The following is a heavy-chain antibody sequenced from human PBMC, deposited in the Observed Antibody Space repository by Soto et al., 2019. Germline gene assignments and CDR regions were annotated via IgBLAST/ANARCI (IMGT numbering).Heavy chain of an antibody. Sequence: SETLSLTCTVSGGSTSSYYWSWIRQPPGKGLEWIGYIYYSGSTNYNPSLKSRVTISVDTSKNQFSLKLSSVTATDTAVYYCARRILWFGHNWFDPWGQGTLVTV. CDR3: ARRILWFGHNWFDP. D-gene: IGHD3-10*01. CDR2: IYYSGST. V-gene: IGHV4-59*01. CDR1: GGSTSSYY. J-gene: IGHJ5*02.